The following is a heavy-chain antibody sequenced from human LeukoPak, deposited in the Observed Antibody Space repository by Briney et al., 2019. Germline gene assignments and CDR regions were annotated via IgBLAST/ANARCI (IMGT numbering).Heavy chain of an antibody. CDR2: IYYSGST. Sequence: SETLSLTCTVSGGSISSYYWSWIRQPPGKGLEWIGYIYYSGSTNYNPSLKSRVTISVDTSKNQFSLKLSSVTAADTAVYYCARLGGLWFGELLYNAFDIWGQGTTVTVSS. J-gene: IGHJ3*02. V-gene: IGHV4-59*08. D-gene: IGHD3-10*01. CDR1: GGSISSYY. CDR3: ARLGGLWFGELLYNAFDI.